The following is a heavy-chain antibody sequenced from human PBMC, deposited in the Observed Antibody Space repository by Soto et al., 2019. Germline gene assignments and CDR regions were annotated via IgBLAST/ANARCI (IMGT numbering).Heavy chain of an antibody. CDR2: IYSSGST. D-gene: IGHD6-6*01. CDR1: GGSISSYY. Sequence: SETLSLTCTVSGGSISSYYWSWIRQPAGKGLEWIGRIYSSGSTNYNPSLKSRVTMSVDTSKNQFPLKLSSVTAADTAIYYCAREYSSSSGRTLDIWGHGTMVTVSS. CDR3: AREYSSSSGRTLDI. V-gene: IGHV4-4*07. J-gene: IGHJ3*02.